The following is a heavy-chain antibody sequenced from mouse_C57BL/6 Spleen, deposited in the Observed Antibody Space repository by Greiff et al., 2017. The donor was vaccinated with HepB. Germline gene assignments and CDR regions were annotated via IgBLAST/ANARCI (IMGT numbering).Heavy chain of an antibody. J-gene: IGHJ2*01. Sequence: QVQLQQSGPELVKPGASVKISCKASGYAFSSSWMNWVKQRPGKGLEWIGRIYPGDGDTNYNGKFKGKATLTADKSSSKAYMQLSSLTSEDSAVYFCARGEGFDYWGQGTTLTVSS. CDR3: ARGEGFDY. V-gene: IGHV1-82*01. CDR1: GYAFSSSW. CDR2: IYPGDGDT.